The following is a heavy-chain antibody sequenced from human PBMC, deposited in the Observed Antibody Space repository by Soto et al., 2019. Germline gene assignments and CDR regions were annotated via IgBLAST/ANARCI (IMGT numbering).Heavy chain of an antibody. CDR1: GYTFTTYD. Sequence: QVQLVQSGAEVKKPGASVKVSCKASGYTFTTYDISWVRQAPGQGLEWMGRISTYNGKPNYPQSLQGRLTMTTDTSTTTAYRELGSLRSDDTAVYYCARDPYHVLMVNAPNLYGMDVWGQGTTVTVSS. V-gene: IGHV1-18*01. CDR2: ISTYNGKP. J-gene: IGHJ6*02. CDR3: ARDPYHVLMVNAPNLYGMDV. D-gene: IGHD2-8*01.